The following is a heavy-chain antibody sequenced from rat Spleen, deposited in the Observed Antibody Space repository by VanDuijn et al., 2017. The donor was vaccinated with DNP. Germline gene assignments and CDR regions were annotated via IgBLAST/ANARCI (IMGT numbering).Heavy chain of an antibody. CDR2: ITASSGTT. J-gene: IGHJ2*01. CDR3: TTDNYSAPFDY. D-gene: IGHD1-8*01. V-gene: IGHV5-19*01. Sequence: EVQVVESGGGLVQPKGSLKLSCAASGFDFNTYAMSWVRQAPGKGLEWVATITASSGTTYYRDSVKGRFTISADDAKNTLFLQMDSLRSEDTATYYCTTDNYSAPFDYWGQGVLVTVSS. CDR1: GFDFNTYA.